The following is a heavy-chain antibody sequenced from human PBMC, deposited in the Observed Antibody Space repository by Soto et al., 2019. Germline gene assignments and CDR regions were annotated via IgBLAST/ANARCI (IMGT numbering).Heavy chain of an antibody. CDR1: GGTFSSYA. V-gene: IGHV1-69*06. Sequence: ASVKVSCKASGGTFSSYAISWVRQAPGQGLEWMGGIIPIFGTANYAQKFQGRVTITADKSTSTAYMELSSLRSEDTAVYSCASSVTRFDYWGQGTLVTVSS. CDR2: IIPIFGTA. CDR3: ASSVTRFDY. D-gene: IGHD4-17*01. J-gene: IGHJ4*02.